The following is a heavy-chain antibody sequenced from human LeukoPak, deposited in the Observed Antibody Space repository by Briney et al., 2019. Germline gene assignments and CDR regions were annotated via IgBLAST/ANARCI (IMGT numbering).Heavy chain of an antibody. CDR2: IYYSGST. Sequence: KPSETLSLTCTVSGGSISSSSYYWGWIRQPPGKGLEWIGSIYYSGSTYYNPSLKTRVTISVDTSKNRFSLKLSSVTAADTAVYYCARRTLLWFGELFGRNWFDPWGQGTLVTVSS. V-gene: IGHV4-39*01. CDR3: ARRTLLWFGELFGRNWFDP. CDR1: GGSISSSSYY. J-gene: IGHJ5*02. D-gene: IGHD3-10*01.